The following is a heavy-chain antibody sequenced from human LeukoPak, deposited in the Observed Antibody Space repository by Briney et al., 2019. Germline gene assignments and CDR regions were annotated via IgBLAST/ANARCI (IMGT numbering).Heavy chain of an antibody. V-gene: IGHV1-69*04. CDR2: IIPIHGIA. CDR1: GGTFSSYA. CDR3: ARGKFAITGTYYYYYGMDV. D-gene: IGHD1/OR15-1a*01. J-gene: IGHJ6*02. Sequence: SVKVSCKASGGTFSSYAISWVRQAPGQGLEWMGRIIPIHGIANYAQKFQGRVTITADKSTSTAYMELSSLRSEDTAVYYCARGKFAITGTYYYYYGMDVWGQGTTVTVSS.